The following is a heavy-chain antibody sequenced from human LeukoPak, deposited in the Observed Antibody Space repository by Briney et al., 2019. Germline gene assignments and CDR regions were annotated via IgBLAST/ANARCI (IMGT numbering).Heavy chain of an antibody. D-gene: IGHD3-22*01. CDR3: ARVSWLTYYFDY. Sequence: SETLSLTCAVYGGSFSGYYWSWIRQPPGKGLEWIGEINHSGSTNYNPSLKSRVTISVDTSKNQFSLKLSSVTAADTAVYYCARVSWLTYYFDYWRQGTLVTVSS. V-gene: IGHV4-34*01. CDR2: INHSGST. J-gene: IGHJ4*02. CDR1: GGSFSGYY.